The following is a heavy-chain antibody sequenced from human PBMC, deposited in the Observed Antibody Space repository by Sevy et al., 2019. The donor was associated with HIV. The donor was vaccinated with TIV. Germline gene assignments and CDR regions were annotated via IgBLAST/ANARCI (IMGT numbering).Heavy chain of an antibody. V-gene: IGHV3-30-3*01. D-gene: IGHD6-19*01. CDR1: GFTFSSYA. CDR2: ISYDGSNK. Sequence: GGSLRLSCAASGFTFSSYAMHWVRQAPGKGLEWVAVISYDGSNKYYADSVKGRFTISRDNSKNTLYLQMNSLRAEDTAVYYCSGSGWYGGYYYYGMDVWGQGTTVTVSS. CDR3: SGSGWYGGYYYYGMDV. J-gene: IGHJ6*02.